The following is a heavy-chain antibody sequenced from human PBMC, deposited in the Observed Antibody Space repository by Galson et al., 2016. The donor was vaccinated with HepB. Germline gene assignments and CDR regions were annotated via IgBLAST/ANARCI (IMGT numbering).Heavy chain of an antibody. CDR3: AKNWDY. CDR1: GFTFSSYD. Sequence: CAASGFTFSSYDMSWVRQAPGKGLEWVSSISASDHGTYYADSVKGRFTISRDNSKNTLFLQMNSLRAEDTAGYYCAKNWDYWGHGTLVTVSS. J-gene: IGHJ4*01. CDR2: ISASDHGT. D-gene: IGHD1-1*01. V-gene: IGHV3-23*01.